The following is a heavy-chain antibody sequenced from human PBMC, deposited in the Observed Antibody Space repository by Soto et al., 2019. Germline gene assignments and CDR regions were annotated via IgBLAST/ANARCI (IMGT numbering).Heavy chain of an antibody. V-gene: IGHV1-18*01. CDR2: ISPYNGDT. CDR1: GYACRNYG. CDR3: ARGEWLLGLDY. J-gene: IGHJ4*02. Sequence: QVQLAQFGTEVRRPGASVKVSCTASGYACRNYGLSWVRQAPGQGLEWMGWISPYNGDTKYTQKFQGRVTMTIDTSTSTTYMELRSLRFDDTAVYYSARGEWLLGLDYWGQGTLVTVSS. D-gene: IGHD3-16*01.